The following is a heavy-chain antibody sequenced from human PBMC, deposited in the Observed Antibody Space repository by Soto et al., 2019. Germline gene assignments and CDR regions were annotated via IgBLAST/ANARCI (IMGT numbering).Heavy chain of an antibody. D-gene: IGHD2-2*01. Sequence: EVQLLESGGNLVQPGGSLRLSCAASGFSLKNYAMTWVRQAPGKGLEWVSGITGSGDKTYYADSVKGRFIISRDNSENTLYLQMNSRRAEDTAMYYCGRDCSSSSWSVWRYWGQGTQVTVSS. CDR1: GFSLKNYA. V-gene: IGHV3-23*01. CDR3: GRDCSSSSWSVWRY. J-gene: IGHJ4*02. CDR2: ITGSGDKT.